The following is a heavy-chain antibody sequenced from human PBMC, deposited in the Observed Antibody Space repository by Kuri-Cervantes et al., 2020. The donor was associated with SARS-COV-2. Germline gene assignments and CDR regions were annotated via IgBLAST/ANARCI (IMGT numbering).Heavy chain of an antibody. D-gene: IGHD3-22*01. V-gene: IGHV3-7*01. CDR2: IKQDGSEK. Sequence: GGSLRLSCAASGFTFSSYWMSWVRQAPGKGLEWVANIKQDGSEKYYVDSVKGRFTISRDNAKNSLYLQMNSLRAEDTAVYYCARWGGLDSSGYYYEAFDIWGQGTMVTVSS. J-gene: IGHJ3*02. CDR1: GFTFSSYW. CDR3: ARWGGLDSSGYYYEAFDI.